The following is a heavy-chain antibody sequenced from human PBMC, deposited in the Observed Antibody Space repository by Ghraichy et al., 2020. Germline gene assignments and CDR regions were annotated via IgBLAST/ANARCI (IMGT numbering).Heavy chain of an antibody. CDR3: ARDKDSIMYGMDV. J-gene: IGHJ6*02. V-gene: IGHV3-48*01. CDR2: ISSSSSTI. CDR1: GFTFSSYS. D-gene: IGHD3-3*02. Sequence: GALRLSCAASGFTFSSYSMNWVRQAPGKGLEWVSYISSSSSTIYYADSVKGRFTISRDNAKNSLYLQMNSLRAEDTAVYYCARDKDSIMYGMDVWGQGTTVTVSS.